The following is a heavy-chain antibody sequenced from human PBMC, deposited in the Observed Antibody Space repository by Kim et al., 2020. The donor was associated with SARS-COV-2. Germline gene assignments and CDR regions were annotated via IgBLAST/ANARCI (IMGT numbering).Heavy chain of an antibody. CDR3: ARSAPDSTGYFDY. CDR1: GFTFSSYA. D-gene: IGHD3-22*01. V-gene: IGHV3-64*02. J-gene: IGHJ4*02. CDR2: IGSNGDNT. Sequence: GGSLRLSCAASGFTFSSYAMHWVRQAPGKGLEYVSFIGSNGDNTYYADSVKGRFTISRDNSENTLYLQVGSLRTDDMAVYFCARSAPDSTGYFDYCGQGT.